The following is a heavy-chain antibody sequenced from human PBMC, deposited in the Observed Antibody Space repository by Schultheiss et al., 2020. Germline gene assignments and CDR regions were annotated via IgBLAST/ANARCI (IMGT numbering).Heavy chain of an antibody. V-gene: IGHV3-23*01. D-gene: IGHD5-24*01. Sequence: GGSLRLSCTASGFSISGNFMTWVRQAPGKGLEWVSGISWNSGSIGYADSVKGRFTISRDNSKNTLYLQMNSLKTEDTAVYYCARAGDGDGYIDWGQGTLVTVSS. CDR3: ARAGDGDGYID. CDR2: ISWNSGSI. CDR1: GFSISGNF. J-gene: IGHJ4*02.